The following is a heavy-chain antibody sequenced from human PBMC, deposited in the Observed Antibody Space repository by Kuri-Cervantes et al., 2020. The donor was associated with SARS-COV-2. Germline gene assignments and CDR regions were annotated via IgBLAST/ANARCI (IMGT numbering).Heavy chain of an antibody. CDR1: GGSFSGYY. CDR3: ARGTVPSAPYDSYCMDV. Sequence: SETLSLTCAVYGGSFSGYYWSWIRQPPGEGLEWIGEINHSGSTNYNPSLKSRVTISVDTSKNQYSLRLNSVTAADTGIYYCARGTVPSAPYDSYCMDVWGEGTTVTVSS. D-gene: IGHD2-2*01. V-gene: IGHV4-34*01. CDR2: INHSGST. J-gene: IGHJ6*03.